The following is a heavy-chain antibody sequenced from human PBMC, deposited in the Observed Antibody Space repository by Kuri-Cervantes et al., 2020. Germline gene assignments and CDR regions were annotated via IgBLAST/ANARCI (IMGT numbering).Heavy chain of an antibody. J-gene: IGHJ5*02. CDR2: IYSGGST. CDR1: GFTVSSNY. CDR3: ARVRGYCSSTSCYTDWFDP. D-gene: IGHD2-2*02. Sequence: GGSLRLSCAASGFTVSSNYTSWVLQAPGKGLERVSVIYSGGSTYYADSVKGRFTISRDNSKNTLYLQMNSLRAEDTAVYYCARVRGYCSSTSCYTDWFDPWGQGTLVTVSS. V-gene: IGHV3-53*01.